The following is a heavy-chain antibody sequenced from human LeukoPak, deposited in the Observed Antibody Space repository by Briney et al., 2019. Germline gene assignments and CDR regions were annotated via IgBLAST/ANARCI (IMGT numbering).Heavy chain of an antibody. J-gene: IGHJ5*02. CDR3: AKGSLPTFITIFGVVTP. D-gene: IGHD3-3*01. CDR2: ISGSGGST. V-gene: IGHV3-23*01. CDR1: GFTFSSYA. Sequence: GSLRLSCAASGFTFSSYAMSWVRQAPGKGLEWVSAISGSGGSTYYADSVKGRFTISRDNSKNTLYLQMNSLRAEDTAVYYCAKGSLPTFITIFGVVTPWGQGTLVTVSS.